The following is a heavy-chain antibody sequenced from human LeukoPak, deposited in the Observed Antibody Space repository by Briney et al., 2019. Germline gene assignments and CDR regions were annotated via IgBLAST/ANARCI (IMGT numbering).Heavy chain of an antibody. CDR3: ATCGGGIAAAGSLDY. D-gene: IGHD6-13*01. Sequence: PSDPLSHTCAVHGVSFSGYYWSSLPPPPGKGLERLAEINHSGSTNYNPSLKSRVTISVDTSKNQFSLMLNSLTAADTAVYYCATCGGGIAAAGSLDYRGQGTLVTCSS. J-gene: IGHJ4*02. V-gene: IGHV4-34*01. CDR1: GVSFSGYY. CDR2: INHSGST.